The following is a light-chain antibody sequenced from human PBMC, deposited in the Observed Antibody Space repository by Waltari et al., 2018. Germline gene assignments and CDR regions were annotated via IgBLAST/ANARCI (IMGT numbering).Light chain of an antibody. CDR3: QSADSSGTYVI. CDR1: ALPKQQ. CDR2: RDT. Sequence: SYELTQPPSVSVSPGQTARITCSGDALPKQQGFWYQQKPGQAPVLVIHRDTVRPSGIPERFSGSNSGTTVTLTITAVQAEDEADYYCQSADSSGTYVIFGGGTKLSVL. J-gene: IGLJ2*01. V-gene: IGLV3-25*03.